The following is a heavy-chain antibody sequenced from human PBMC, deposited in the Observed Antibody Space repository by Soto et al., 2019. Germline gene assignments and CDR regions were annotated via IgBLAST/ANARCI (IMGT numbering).Heavy chain of an antibody. D-gene: IGHD6-19*01. Sequence: SETLSLTCAVSGVSLTSGNWWTWVRQSPQRGLEYIGEIFHDGTANYYPSFERRVAMSVDTSKNQFSLKLSSVTAADTAVYYCARGVAVAGTPAFDIWGQGTMVAVSS. V-gene: IGHV4-4*02. J-gene: IGHJ3*02. CDR2: IFHDGTA. CDR1: GVSLTSGNW. CDR3: ARGVAVAGTPAFDI.